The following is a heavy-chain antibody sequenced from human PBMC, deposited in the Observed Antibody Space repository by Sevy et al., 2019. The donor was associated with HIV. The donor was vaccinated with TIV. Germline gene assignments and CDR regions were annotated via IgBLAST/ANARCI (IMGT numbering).Heavy chain of an antibody. CDR1: GLTFSNYW. CDR3: AINSYYGMDA. V-gene: IGHV3-7*01. CDR2: IKQNGSEI. Sequence: GGSLRLSCVVSGLTFSNYWMSWVRQAPGKGLEWVANIKQNGSEIYSVDSVKGRFTFSRDNAKNSVYLQMNSLRAEDTAVYYCAINSYYGMDAWGQGTTVTVSS. J-gene: IGHJ6*02. D-gene: IGHD4-4*01.